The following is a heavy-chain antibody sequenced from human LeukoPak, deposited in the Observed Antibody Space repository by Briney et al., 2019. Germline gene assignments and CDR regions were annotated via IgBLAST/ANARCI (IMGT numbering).Heavy chain of an antibody. CDR1: GFTFSSYG. J-gene: IGHJ5*02. CDR3: ARDLTADYENP. Sequence: GGSLRLSCAASGFTFSSYGMSWVRQAPGKGLEWVSAISGSGGSTYYADSVKGRFTISRDNAKNSLYLQMNSLRAEDTAVYYCARDLTADYENPWGQGTLVTVSS. V-gene: IGHV3-23*01. CDR2: ISGSGGST. D-gene: IGHD4-17*01.